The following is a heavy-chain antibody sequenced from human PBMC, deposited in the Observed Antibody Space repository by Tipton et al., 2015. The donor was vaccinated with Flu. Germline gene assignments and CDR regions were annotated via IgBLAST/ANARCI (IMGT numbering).Heavy chain of an antibody. CDR3: ARSSGWYFLPDY. D-gene: IGHD6-19*01. CDR2: IYYSGST. CDR1: GGSISSYY. J-gene: IGHJ4*02. V-gene: IGHV4-59*12. Sequence: TLSLTCTVSGGSISSYYWSWIRQPPGKGLEWIGYIYYSGSTNYNPSLKSRVTISVDTSKNQFSLKLSSVTAADTAVYYCARSSGWYFLPDYWGQGTLVTVSS.